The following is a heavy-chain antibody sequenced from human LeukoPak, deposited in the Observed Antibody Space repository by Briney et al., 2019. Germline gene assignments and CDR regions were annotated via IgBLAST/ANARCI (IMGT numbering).Heavy chain of an antibody. V-gene: IGHV3-30*02. J-gene: IGHJ4*02. CDR3: AKDQYYYDTSGYPIY. Sequence: GGSLRLSCAASEFTFSSFGMHWVRQAPGKRLEWVAFIRYDGNNKYYADPVRGRFTISRDNSKNTLYLEMNSLRAEDTAVYYCAKDQYYYDTSGYPIYWGQGTLVTASS. D-gene: IGHD3-22*01. CDR1: EFTFSSFG. CDR2: IRYDGNNK.